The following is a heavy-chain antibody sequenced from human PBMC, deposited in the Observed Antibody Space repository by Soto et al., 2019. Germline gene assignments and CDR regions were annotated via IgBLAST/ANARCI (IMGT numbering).Heavy chain of an antibody. CDR1: GYSFTGYY. J-gene: IGHJ4*02. CDR2: INPDSGAT. V-gene: IGHV1-2*02. Sequence: HEHLVQSGAEVKRPGASLKVSCKASGYSFTGYYIHWVRQAPGQGLEWMGWINPDSGATNYAQNFQGSVTLTSDTSISTAYMDLTSLTSDDTAVYYCARGDYGTGGYPFPYFDYWGQGTLVIVSS. D-gene: IGHD2-8*02. CDR3: ARGDYGTGGYPFPYFDY.